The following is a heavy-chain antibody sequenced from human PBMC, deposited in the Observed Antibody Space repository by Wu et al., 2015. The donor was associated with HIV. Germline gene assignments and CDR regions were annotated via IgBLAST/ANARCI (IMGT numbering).Heavy chain of an antibody. CDR1: GYTFTSYG. V-gene: IGHV1-18*01. J-gene: IGHJ6*02. Sequence: QVQLVQSGAEVKKPGASVKVSCKASGYTFTSYGISWVRQAPGQGLEWMGWISAYNGNTKYAQKFQGRVTMTTETSTSTAYMELRSLRSDDTAVYYCASGYHYGSGPLGMDVWGQGTTVTVSS. CDR2: ISAYNGNT. D-gene: IGHD3-10*01. CDR3: ASGYHYGSGPLGMDV.